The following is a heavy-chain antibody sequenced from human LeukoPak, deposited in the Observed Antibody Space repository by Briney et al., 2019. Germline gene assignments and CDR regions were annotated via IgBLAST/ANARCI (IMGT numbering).Heavy chain of an antibody. CDR2: INHSGST. D-gene: IGHD5-18*01. J-gene: IGHJ6*02. V-gene: IGHV4-34*01. CDR3: ARVRYTYGYRVPVYAMDV. Sequence: SESLSLTCGVYGGSFSGYYWNWIRQPPGKGLEWIGEINHSGSTNYNPSLKSRVNISVETSKKQFSLNLNSVTAADTAVYYCARVRYTYGYRVPVYAMDVWGQGTTVTVSS. CDR1: GGSFSGYY.